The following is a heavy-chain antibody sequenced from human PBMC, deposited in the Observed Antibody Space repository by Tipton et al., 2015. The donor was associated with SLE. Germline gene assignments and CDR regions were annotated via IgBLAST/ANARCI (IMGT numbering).Heavy chain of an antibody. D-gene: IGHD3-16*02. J-gene: IGHJ3*02. V-gene: IGHV4-59*01. CDR1: GASISHYY. CDR2: IYHSGST. Sequence: TLSLTCSVSGASISHYYWSRIRQPPGRGLEWVGYIYHSGSTNYNPSLKSRVTISVDMSNNQFSLKLSSVTAADTAVYYCARHDADYDWCIYRPAPLAIWGQATMFTV. CDR3: ARHDADYDWCIYRPAPLAI.